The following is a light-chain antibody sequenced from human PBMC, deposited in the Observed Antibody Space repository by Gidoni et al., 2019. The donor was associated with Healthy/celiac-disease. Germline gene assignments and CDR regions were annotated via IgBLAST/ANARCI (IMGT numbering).Light chain of an antibody. V-gene: IGLV2-14*03. CDR1: SSDVGGYNY. Sequence: QSALTQPASVSGSPGQSITISCTGTSSDVGGYNYVSWYQQHPGKATKRMIYDFSNRPSGVSKRFAGSKSGNTASLTISGLQAEDEADYYCSSYTSSSTRVFGGGTKLTVL. CDR2: DFS. CDR3: SSYTSSSTRV. J-gene: IGLJ3*02.